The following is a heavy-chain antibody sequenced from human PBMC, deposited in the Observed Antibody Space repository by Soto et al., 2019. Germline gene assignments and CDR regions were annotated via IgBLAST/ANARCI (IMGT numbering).Heavy chain of an antibody. J-gene: IGHJ2*01. CDR1: GGSISSGDYS. CDR3: ARAGDVLWYFDL. D-gene: IGHD7-27*01. Sequence: QLQLQESGSGLVKPSQTLSLTCAVSGGSISSGDYSWNWIRQPPGKGLEWIAYIYHSGNTYYNPSLESRVTISVDGSKNQFSLKLRSVTAADTAVYYCARAGDVLWYFDLWGRGTLVTVSS. CDR2: IYHSGNT. V-gene: IGHV4-30-2*01.